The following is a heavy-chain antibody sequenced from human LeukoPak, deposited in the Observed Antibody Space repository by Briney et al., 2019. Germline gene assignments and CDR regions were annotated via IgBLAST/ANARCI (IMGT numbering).Heavy chain of an antibody. CDR2: IYYSGST. Sequence: TSETLSLTCTVSGGSISSGGYYWSWIHQHPGKGLEWIGYIYYSGSTYYNPSLKSRVTISVDTSKNQFSLKLSSVTAADTAVYYCASLVGARMYYFDYWGQGTLVTVSS. D-gene: IGHD1-26*01. J-gene: IGHJ4*02. CDR3: ASLVGARMYYFDY. V-gene: IGHV4-31*03. CDR1: GGSISSGGYY.